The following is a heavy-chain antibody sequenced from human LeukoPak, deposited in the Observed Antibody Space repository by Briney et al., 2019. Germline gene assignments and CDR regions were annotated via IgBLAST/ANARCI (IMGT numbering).Heavy chain of an antibody. CDR1: GYTFTSYG. D-gene: IGHD3-10*01. CDR3: ARDARGVFSYYMDV. V-gene: IGHV1-18*01. CDR2: ISAYNGNT. Sequence: ASVKVSCKASGYTFTSYGISWVRQAPGQGLEWMGWISAYNGNTNYAQKLQGRVTMTTDTSTSTAYMELRSLRSDDTAVYYCARDARGVFSYYMDVWGKGTTVTVSS. J-gene: IGHJ6*03.